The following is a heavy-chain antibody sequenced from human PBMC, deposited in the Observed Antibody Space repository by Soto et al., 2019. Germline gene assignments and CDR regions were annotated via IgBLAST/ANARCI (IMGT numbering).Heavy chain of an antibody. J-gene: IGHJ6*02. Sequence: QVQLVESGGGVVQPGRSLRLSCAASGFTFNNYGMHWVRQAPGKGLEWLAVIWNDGSNNYYANSVKGRFTISRYNSKNTLYHKMNSLRAEDAAVYYCARRQIPPPTRGAANARGGMDVWGQGTTVTVSS. CDR1: GFTFNNYG. D-gene: IGHD6-25*01. CDR2: IWNDGSNN. V-gene: IGHV3-33*01. CDR3: ARRQIPPPTRGAANARGGMDV.